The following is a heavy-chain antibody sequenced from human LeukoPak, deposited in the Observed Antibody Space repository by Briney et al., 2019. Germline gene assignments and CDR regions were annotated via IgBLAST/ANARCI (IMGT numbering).Heavy chain of an antibody. J-gene: IGHJ5*02. CDR3: ARPRDPGNWFDP. CDR2: IYYSGST. CDR1: GGSISSSSCY. V-gene: IGHV4-39*01. Sequence: SETLSLTCTVSGGSISSSSCYWGWIRQPPGKGLEWIGGIYYSGSTYYNPSLKSRVTISVDTSKNQFSLKLSSVTAADTAVYYCARPRDPGNWFDPWGQGTLVTVSS.